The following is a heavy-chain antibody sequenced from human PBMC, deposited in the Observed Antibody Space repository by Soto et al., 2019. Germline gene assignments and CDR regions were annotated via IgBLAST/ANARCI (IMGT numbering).Heavy chain of an antibody. V-gene: IGHV3-48*01. CDR2: ISSSSSTI. D-gene: IGHD3-10*01. CDR1: GFTFSSYS. Sequence: GGSLRLSCAASGFTFSSYSMNWVRQAPGKGLEWVSYISSSSSTIYYADSVKGRFTISRDNAKNSLYLQMNSLRAEDAAVYYCARGMDGSGREVYYYYYYMDVWGKGTTVTVSS. CDR3: ARGMDGSGREVYYYYYYMDV. J-gene: IGHJ6*03.